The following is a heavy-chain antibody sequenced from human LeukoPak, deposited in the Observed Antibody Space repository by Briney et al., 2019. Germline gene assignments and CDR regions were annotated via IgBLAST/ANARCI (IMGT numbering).Heavy chain of an antibody. Sequence: GGSLRLSCAASGFTFSSYSMNWVRQAPGKGLEWVSYISSSSTIYYADSVKGRFTISRDNAKNSLYLQMNSLRAEDTAVYYCARVNYDFWSGYYGYWGQGTLVTVSS. CDR1: GFTFSSYS. V-gene: IGHV3-48*04. J-gene: IGHJ4*02. CDR3: ARVNYDFWSGYYGY. CDR2: ISSSSTI. D-gene: IGHD3-3*01.